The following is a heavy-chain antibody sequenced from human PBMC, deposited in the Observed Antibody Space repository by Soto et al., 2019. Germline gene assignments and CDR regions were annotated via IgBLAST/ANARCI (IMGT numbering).Heavy chain of an antibody. J-gene: IGHJ4*02. CDR2: IGPESGAT. D-gene: IGHD2-15*01. V-gene: IGHV1-2*02. Sequence: ASVKVSCKASGYTFTGHYIHWVRQAPQQGPEWMGEIGPESGATRYAQKFQGRVTMTMDTSIITVYMELKNLSPDDTAVYYCGRGRSGQIVIFYWGQGTPVTVSS. CDR1: GYTFTGHY. CDR3: GRGRSGQIVIFY.